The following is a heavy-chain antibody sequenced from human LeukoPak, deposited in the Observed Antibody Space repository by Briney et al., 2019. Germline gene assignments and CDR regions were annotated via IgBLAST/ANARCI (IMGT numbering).Heavy chain of an antibody. CDR3: ARDPAYCGGDCYSGLDY. CDR1: GFTFSSYG. V-gene: IGHV3-33*01. D-gene: IGHD2-21*02. J-gene: IGHJ4*02. Sequence: GGSLRLSCAASGFTFSSYGMHWVRQAPGKGLEWVAVIWYDGSNKYYADSVKGRFTISRDNSKNTLYLQMNSLRAEDTAVYYCARDPAYCGGDCYSGLDYWGQGTLVTVSS. CDR2: IWYDGSNK.